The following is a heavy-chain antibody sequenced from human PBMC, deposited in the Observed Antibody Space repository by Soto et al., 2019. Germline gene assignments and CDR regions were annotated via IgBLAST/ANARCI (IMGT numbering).Heavy chain of an antibody. V-gene: IGHV3-9*01. CDR1: GVTFDDYA. CDR2: ISWNSGSI. D-gene: IGHD3-16*01. J-gene: IGHJ6*02. CDR3: AKDIGAHPYGMDV. Sequence: GGSLRLSCAAAGVTFDDYAMHWVRQAPGKGLEWVSGISWNSGSIGYADSVKGRFTISRDNAKNSLYLQMNSLRAEDTALYYCAKDIGAHPYGMDVWGQGTTVTVSS.